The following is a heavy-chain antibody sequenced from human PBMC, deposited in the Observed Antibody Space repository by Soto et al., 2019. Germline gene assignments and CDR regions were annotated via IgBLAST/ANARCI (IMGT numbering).Heavy chain of an antibody. CDR2: MYSGST. D-gene: IGHD4-17*01. J-gene: IGHJ6*02. V-gene: IGHV4-59*01. Sequence: SETLSLTCTVSGGSFNSYYWSWVRQTPGKGLEWIGYMYSGSTYYNPSLKTRVTFSLDTSKNQFSLKLTSVTAADTAVYYCARDRVSYSGDYPYYYGMDVWGQGTTVTVYS. CDR3: ARDRVSYSGDYPYYYGMDV. CDR1: GGSFNSYY.